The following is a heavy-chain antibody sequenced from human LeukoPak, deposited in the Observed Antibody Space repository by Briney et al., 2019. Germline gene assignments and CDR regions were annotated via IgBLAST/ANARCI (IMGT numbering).Heavy chain of an antibody. CDR1: GFTFGDYA. D-gene: IGHD4-17*01. Sequence: GGSLRLSCTASGFTFGDYAMSWVRQAPGKGLEWVGFIRSKAYGGTTEYAASVKGRFTISRDDSKSIAYLQMNSLKTEDTAVYYCTRAGNDYGAYIDYWGQGTLSPSPQ. CDR3: TRAGNDYGAYIDY. CDR2: IRSKAYGGTT. V-gene: IGHV3-49*04. J-gene: IGHJ4*02.